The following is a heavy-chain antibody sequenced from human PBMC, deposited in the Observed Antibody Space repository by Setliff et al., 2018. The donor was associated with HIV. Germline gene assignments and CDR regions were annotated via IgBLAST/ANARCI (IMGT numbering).Heavy chain of an antibody. D-gene: IGHD2-21*02. CDR3: ASAGGGNSGTRWFDY. CDR1: GVTFSIYS. CDR2: IGSDVSII. J-gene: IGHJ4*02. V-gene: IGHV3-48*01. Sequence: GGSLRLSCVVSGVTFSIYSMAWVRQAPGKGLEWLSYIGSDVSIIFYGDSVKGRLTVSRDNAKNSLYLHMNNLRAEDTAVYYCASAGGGNSGTRWFDYWGQGALVTVSS.